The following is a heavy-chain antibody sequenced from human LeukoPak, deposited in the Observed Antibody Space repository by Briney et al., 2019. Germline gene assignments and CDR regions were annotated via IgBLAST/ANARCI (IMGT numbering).Heavy chain of an antibody. J-gene: IGHJ4*02. Sequence: GGSLRLSCVASGFVFDNYGMHWVRQAPGKGLEWVAFIRYDGSNKYYADSVKGRFTISRDNSKNTLYLQMNSLRAEDTAVYYCAKDRGWYREPFDYWGQGTLVTVSS. CDR1: GFVFDNYG. V-gene: IGHV3-30*02. D-gene: IGHD6-19*01. CDR3: AKDRGWYREPFDY. CDR2: IRYDGSNK.